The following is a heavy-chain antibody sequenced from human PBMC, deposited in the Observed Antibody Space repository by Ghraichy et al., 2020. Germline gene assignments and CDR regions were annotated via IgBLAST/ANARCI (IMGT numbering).Heavy chain of an antibody. CDR2: IYYSGST. J-gene: IGHJ6*02. Sequence: TLSLTCTVSGGSISSGGYYWSWIRQHPGKGLEWIGYIYYSGSTYYNPSLKSRVTISVDTSKNQFSLKLSSVTAADTAVYYCARDRRQPYYYYGMDVWGQGTTVTVSS. D-gene: IGHD5-18*01. CDR3: ARDRRQPYYYYGMDV. V-gene: IGHV4-31*03. CDR1: GGSISSGGYY.